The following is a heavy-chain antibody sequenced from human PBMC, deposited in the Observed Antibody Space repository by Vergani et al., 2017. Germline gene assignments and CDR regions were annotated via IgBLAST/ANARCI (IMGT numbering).Heavy chain of an antibody. CDR3: ARRAERWETLLRGDFDV. CDR2: INHSGTI. Sequence: QVQLQQWGPGLLKPSETLSLTCAVYGGSLSGYYWSWIRLAPGKGLAWIVEINHSGTINYNPTLKSPFNVSIDTSRDHFSLKLRSVSAADTAVYFCARRAERWETLLRGDFDVWGQGTFVTVSP. J-gene: IGHJ3*01. D-gene: IGHD1-26*01. V-gene: IGHV4-34*01. CDR1: GGSLSGYY.